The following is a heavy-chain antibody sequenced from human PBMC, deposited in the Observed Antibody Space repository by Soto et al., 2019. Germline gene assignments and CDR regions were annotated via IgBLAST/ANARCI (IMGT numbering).Heavy chain of an antibody. CDR1: GFSLSSVGVG. V-gene: IGHV2-5*02. CDR3: AHTLDWGEGRFDY. D-gene: IGHD7-27*01. Sequence: QITLKESGPTLVKPTQTLTLTCSFSGFSLSSVGVGVGWIRQPPGKALEWLALIYWDDDKRYSPSLKSRLTITTDTSKTQVVLTMTNSDPVDTATYYCAHTLDWGEGRFDYWGQGTLVTVSS. J-gene: IGHJ4*02. CDR2: IYWDDDK.